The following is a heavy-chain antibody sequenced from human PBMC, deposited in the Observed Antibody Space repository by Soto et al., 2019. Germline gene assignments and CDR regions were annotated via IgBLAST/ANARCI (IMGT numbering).Heavy chain of an antibody. CDR2: IYYSGST. Sequence: SETLSLTCTVSGGSISSGGYYWSWIRQHPGKGLEWIGYIYYSGSTYYNPSLKSRVTISVDTSKNQFSLKLSSVTAADTAVYYCARVLSGYDWYFDYWGQGTLVTVSS. CDR3: ARVLSGYDWYFDY. J-gene: IGHJ4*02. V-gene: IGHV4-31*03. D-gene: IGHD5-12*01. CDR1: GGSISSGGYY.